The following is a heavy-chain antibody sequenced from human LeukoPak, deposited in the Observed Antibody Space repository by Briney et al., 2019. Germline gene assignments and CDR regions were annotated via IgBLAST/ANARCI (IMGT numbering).Heavy chain of an antibody. D-gene: IGHD5-18*01. CDR2: INGYNGNT. Sequence: GASVKVSCKASGYTFTSYDISWVRQAPGQGLEWMGRINGYNGNTNYAQKLQGRVTMATDTSTSTAYMELRSLRSDDTAVYYCAVDTAMVPDYWGQGTLVTVSS. CDR3: AVDTAMVPDY. J-gene: IGHJ4*02. CDR1: GYTFTSYD. V-gene: IGHV1-18*01.